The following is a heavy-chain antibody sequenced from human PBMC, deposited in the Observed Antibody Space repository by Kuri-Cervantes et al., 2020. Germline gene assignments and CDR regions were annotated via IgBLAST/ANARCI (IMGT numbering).Heavy chain of an antibody. J-gene: IGHJ4*02. CDR1: GFTFSNAW. CDR2: IKSKTDGGTT. CDR3: AGGLFGDYYDSDEKNY. D-gene: IGHD3-22*01. V-gene: IGHV3-15*01. Sequence: GESLKISCAASGFTFSNAWMSWVRQAPGKGLEWVGRIKSKTDGGTTDYAAPVKGRFTISRDDSKNTLYLQMNSLRAEDTAVYYCAGGLFGDYYDSDEKNYWGQGTLVTVSS.